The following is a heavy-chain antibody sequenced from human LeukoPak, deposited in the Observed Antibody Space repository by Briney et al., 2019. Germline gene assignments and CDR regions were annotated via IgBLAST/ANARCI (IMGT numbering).Heavy chain of an antibody. Sequence: PSETLSLTCAVYGGSFSGYHWSWIRQPPGKGLEWIGEINHSGSTNYNPSLKSRVAISLDTSKNQFSLKLSSVTAADTAMYYCARVSRGNSVGGDYWGQGTLVTVSS. D-gene: IGHD4-23*01. V-gene: IGHV4-34*01. CDR2: INHSGST. J-gene: IGHJ4*02. CDR3: ARVSRGNSVGGDY. CDR1: GGSFSGYH.